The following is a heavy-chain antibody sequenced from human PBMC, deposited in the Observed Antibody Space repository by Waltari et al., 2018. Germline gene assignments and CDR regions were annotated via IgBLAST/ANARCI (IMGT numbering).Heavy chain of an antibody. D-gene: IGHD2-15*01. J-gene: IGHJ4*02. CDR2: INDIGDNT. CDR3: AKDVGSRWADYFDY. CDR1: GFSFSTYA. Sequence: EVQLLESGGGVVEPGGSLRLSCEASGFSFSTYAMSWVRQAPGKGLEFFSAINDIGDNTFYKDSVKGRFTISRDNSKNTLYLQLKSLRAEDTAVYYCAKDVGSRWADYFDYWGQGTLVTVSS. V-gene: IGHV3-23*01.